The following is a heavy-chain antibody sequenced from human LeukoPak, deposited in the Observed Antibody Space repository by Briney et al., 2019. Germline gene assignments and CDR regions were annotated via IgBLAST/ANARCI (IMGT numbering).Heavy chain of an antibody. V-gene: IGHV4-34*01. CDR1: GGSFSGYY. D-gene: IGHD4-23*01. CDR2: INHSGST. CDR3: ARVGFGGNYVSDY. J-gene: IGHJ4*02. Sequence: SETLSLTCAVYGGSFSGYYWSWLRQPPGKGLEWIGEINHSGSTNYNPSLKSRVTISVDTSKNQFSLKLSSVTAADTAVYYCARVGFGGNYVSDYWGQGTLVTVSS.